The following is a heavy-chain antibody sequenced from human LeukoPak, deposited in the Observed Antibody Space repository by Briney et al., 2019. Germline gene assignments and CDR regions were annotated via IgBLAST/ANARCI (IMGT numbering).Heavy chain of an antibody. Sequence: TGGSLRLSCAASGFTFSSYSMNWVRQAPGKGLEWVSVVYSGGSTYYADSVKGRFTISRDNSKNTLYLQMNSLRAEDTAVYYCARAVSSGWYVVYFDYWGQGTLVTVSS. CDR1: GFTFSSYS. D-gene: IGHD6-19*01. CDR3: ARAVSSGWYVVYFDY. CDR2: VYSGGST. V-gene: IGHV3-66*01. J-gene: IGHJ4*02.